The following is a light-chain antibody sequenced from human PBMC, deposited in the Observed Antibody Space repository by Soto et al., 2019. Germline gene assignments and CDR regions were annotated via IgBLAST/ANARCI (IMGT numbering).Light chain of an antibody. CDR1: QSVSSS. J-gene: IGKJ4*01. CDR3: QQYHNWPPLT. Sequence: EIVMTQFPATLSVSPGERATLSCRASQSVSSSVAWYQQKPGQAPRLLMYGASTRVTGIPARFSGSGSGTEFTLTISSLQSEDFAVYYCQQYHNWPPLTFGGGTKVEIK. CDR2: GAS. V-gene: IGKV3-15*01.